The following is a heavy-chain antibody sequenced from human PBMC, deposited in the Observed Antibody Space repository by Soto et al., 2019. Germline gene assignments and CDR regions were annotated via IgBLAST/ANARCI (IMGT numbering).Heavy chain of an antibody. V-gene: IGHV3-30*18. Sequence: QVQLVESGGGVVQPGRSLRLSCAASGFTFSSYGIHWVRQAPGKGLEWVALISHDGTDKYYADSVKGRFTISRENFKNTLYLQMSSLRTEDTAVYYCVKERYAQLWLEDYGMGVWGHGTTVTV. CDR1: GFTFSSYG. D-gene: IGHD5-18*01. CDR3: VKERYAQLWLEDYGMGV. J-gene: IGHJ6*02. CDR2: ISHDGTDK.